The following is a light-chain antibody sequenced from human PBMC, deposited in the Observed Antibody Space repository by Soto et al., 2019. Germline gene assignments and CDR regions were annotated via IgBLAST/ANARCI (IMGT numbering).Light chain of an antibody. Sequence: EVVMTQSPATLSVSPGERATLSCRASQSVDSNLAWYQLKPGQAPRLLIYGASSRATGLPPRFSGSGSGTDFTLTISSLESEDFAVYACHQYSNWPRTFGQGTKVDIK. CDR2: GAS. J-gene: IGKJ1*01. CDR3: HQYSNWPRT. CDR1: QSVDSN. V-gene: IGKV3-15*01.